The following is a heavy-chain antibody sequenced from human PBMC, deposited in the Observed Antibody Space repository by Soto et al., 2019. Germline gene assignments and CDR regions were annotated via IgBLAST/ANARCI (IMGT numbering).Heavy chain of an antibody. V-gene: IGHV1-69*12. D-gene: IGHD3-3*01. CDR2: IIPIFGTA. CDR3: ARGAREWLLLGWFEP. CDR1: GGTFSSYA. J-gene: IGHJ5*02. Sequence: QVQLVQSGAEVKKPGSSVKVSCKASGGTFSSYAISWVRQAPGQGLEWMGGIIPIFGTANYAQKFQGRVTLTADASTSRAYMEQSSLSSEDTAVYYCARGAREWLLLGWFEPWGQGTLVTVSS.